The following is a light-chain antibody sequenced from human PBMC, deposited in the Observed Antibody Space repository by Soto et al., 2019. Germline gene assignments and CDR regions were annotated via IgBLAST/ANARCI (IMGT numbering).Light chain of an antibody. CDR3: QQRVTWPPLT. J-gene: IGKJ4*01. V-gene: IGKV3-11*01. CDR1: QSISIY. Sequence: EVVLTQSPATLSLSPGERDTLSCRASQSISIYLAWYQQKPGQAPRLLIYDASNRATGIPARFSGSGSGTDFTHTISSLEPEDFAVYYCQQRVTWPPLTFGGGTKVEIK. CDR2: DAS.